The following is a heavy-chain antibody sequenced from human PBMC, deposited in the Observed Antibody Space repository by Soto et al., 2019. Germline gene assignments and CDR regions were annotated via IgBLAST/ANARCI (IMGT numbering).Heavy chain of an antibody. CDR1: GFTFSSYS. CDR3: ARDGLFQRYYGSGSSSYYYYMDV. V-gene: IGHV3-48*01. CDR2: ISSSSSTI. J-gene: IGHJ6*03. D-gene: IGHD3-10*01. Sequence: GESLKISCAASGFTFSSYSMNWVRQAPGKGLEWVSYISSSSSTIYYADSVKGRFTISRDNAKNSLYLQMNSLRAEDTAVYYCARDGLFQRYYGSGSSSYYYYMDVWGKGTTVTVSS.